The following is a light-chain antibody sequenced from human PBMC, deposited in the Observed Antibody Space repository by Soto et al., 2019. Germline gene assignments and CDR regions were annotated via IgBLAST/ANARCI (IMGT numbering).Light chain of an antibody. J-gene: IGKJ5*01. CDR1: QGIRND. V-gene: IGKV1-6*01. Sequence: AIQMTQSPSSLSASVGDRVTITCRASQGIRNDLGWYQQKPGKAPKLLIYAASSLQSGVPSRFSGSAAGTDFSLTISSLQPEDFAVYYCQQRSKWPITFGQGTRLEIK. CDR2: AAS. CDR3: QQRSKWPIT.